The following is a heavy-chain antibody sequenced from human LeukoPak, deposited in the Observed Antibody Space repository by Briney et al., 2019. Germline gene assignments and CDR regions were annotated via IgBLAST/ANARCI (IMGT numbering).Heavy chain of an antibody. CDR2: IRSNAAYT. V-gene: IGHV3-23*01. CDR3: AKDSYDSGGYYHFDY. CDR1: GFTFSSYA. Sequence: VGSLRLSCAASGFTFSSYAMSWVRQAPGKGLERVSAIRSNAAYTYYADSVKGRFTISRDNSKNTLYLQMNSLRAEDTAVYYCAKDSYDSGGYYHFDYWGQGTLVTASS. D-gene: IGHD3-22*01. J-gene: IGHJ4*02.